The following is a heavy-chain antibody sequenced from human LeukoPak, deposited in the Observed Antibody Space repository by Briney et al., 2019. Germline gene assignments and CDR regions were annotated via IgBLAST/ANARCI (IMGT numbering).Heavy chain of an antibody. V-gene: IGHV4-39*07. CDR3: ARNAGSGPPV. D-gene: IGHD5-12*01. J-gene: IGHJ3*01. CDR1: GGSISSSSYY. Sequence: SETLSLTCTVSGGSISSSSYYWGWIRQPPGKGLEWIGTIDYSGSTYYNPSLKSRVTISVDTSKNQFSLKLSSVTAADTAVYYCARNAGSGPPVWGQGTMVTVSS. CDR2: IDYSGST.